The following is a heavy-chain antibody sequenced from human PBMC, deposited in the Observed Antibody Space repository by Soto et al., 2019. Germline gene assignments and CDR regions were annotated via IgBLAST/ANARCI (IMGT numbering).Heavy chain of an antibody. CDR1: GFTFSSYA. CDR2: ISVSGGST. D-gene: IGHD3-10*01. J-gene: IGHJ4*02. Sequence: EVQLLESGGGLVQPGGSLRLSCAASGFTFSSYAMSWVRQAPGKGLEWVSAISVSGGSTYYADSVKGRFTISRDNSKNTLYLQMNSLRAEDTAVYYCAKDEGSGSALGYWGQGTLVTVSS. V-gene: IGHV3-23*01. CDR3: AKDEGSGSALGY.